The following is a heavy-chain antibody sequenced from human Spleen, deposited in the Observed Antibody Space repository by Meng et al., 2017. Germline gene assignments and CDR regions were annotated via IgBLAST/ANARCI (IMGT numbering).Heavy chain of an antibody. CDR2: IYQGGRT. D-gene: IGHD2-21*02. V-gene: IGHV4-4*02. Sequence: QVQLQEAGPGLVKPSGTLSLTCAVSGDSISSTNWWIWVRQPPGKGLEWIGEIYQGGRTNYNPSLKSRVTISVDTSETQFSLRLNFVTAADTALYYCRLAYCDSDCGDYWGQGTLVTVSS. CDR3: RLAYCDSDCGDY. CDR1: GDSISSTNW. J-gene: IGHJ4*02.